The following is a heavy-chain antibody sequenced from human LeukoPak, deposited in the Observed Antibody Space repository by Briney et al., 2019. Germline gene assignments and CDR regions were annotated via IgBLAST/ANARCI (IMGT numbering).Heavy chain of an antibody. J-gene: IGHJ4*02. Sequence: KSGGSLRLSCAASGFTFSSYAMSWVRQAPGKGLEWVSAISGSGGSTYYADSVKGRFTISRDNSKNTLYLQMNSLRAEDTAVYYCAKAKRGYSYGADYWGQGTLVTVSS. V-gene: IGHV3-23*01. CDR3: AKAKRGYSYGADY. D-gene: IGHD5-18*01. CDR1: GFTFSSYA. CDR2: ISGSGGST.